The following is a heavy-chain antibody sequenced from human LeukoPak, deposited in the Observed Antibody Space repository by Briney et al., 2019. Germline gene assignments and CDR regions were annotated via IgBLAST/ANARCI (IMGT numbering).Heavy chain of an antibody. CDR1: GGSISSYY. Sequence: SETLSLTCTVSGGSISSYYWSWIRQPPGKGLEWIGYISYSGSTNYNPSLKSRVTISVDTSKNQFSLKLSSVTAADTAVYYCARLGSSWRFDYWGQGTLVTVSS. CDR3: ARLGSSWRFDY. V-gene: IGHV4-59*08. CDR2: ISYSGST. D-gene: IGHD6-13*01. J-gene: IGHJ4*02.